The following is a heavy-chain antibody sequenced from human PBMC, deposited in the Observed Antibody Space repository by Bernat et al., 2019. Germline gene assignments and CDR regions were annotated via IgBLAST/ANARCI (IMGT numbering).Heavy chain of an antibody. V-gene: IGHV1-8*01. D-gene: IGHD6-13*01. CDR2: MNPNSGNT. Sequence: QVQLVQSGAEVKKPGASVKVSCKASGYTFTSYDINWLRQAPGQGLEWMGWMNPNSGNTGYAQKFQGRVTMTRNTSISTAYMELSSLRSEDTAVYYCARGRVSVRPPKYSSSWYGLVYWGQGTLVTVSS. CDR3: ARGRVSVRPPKYSSSWYGLVY. J-gene: IGHJ4*02. CDR1: GYTFTSYD.